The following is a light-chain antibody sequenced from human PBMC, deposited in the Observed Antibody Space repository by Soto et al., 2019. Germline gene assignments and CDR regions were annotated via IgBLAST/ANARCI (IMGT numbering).Light chain of an antibody. J-gene: IGKJ4*01. CDR1: QSVRSY. Sequence: IVLTQSPATLSLSPGERATLSCRAGQSVRSYLAWYQQKPGQAPRLLIYDASNRATGIPARFSGGGSGTDFTLTISSLEPEDFAVYYCQQRLSWPPLTFGGGTKVEIK. CDR3: QQRLSWPPLT. CDR2: DAS. V-gene: IGKV3-11*01.